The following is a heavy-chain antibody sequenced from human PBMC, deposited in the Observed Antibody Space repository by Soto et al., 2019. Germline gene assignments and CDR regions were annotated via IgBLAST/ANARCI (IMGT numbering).Heavy chain of an antibody. J-gene: IGHJ4*02. CDR1: GGTFSSYS. CDR2: IIPILGTA. V-gene: IGHV1-69*01. CDR3: ARDGGRHSGGLDY. Sequence: QVQLVQSGAEVKKPGSSVKVSCKASGGTFSSYSITWVRQAPGQGLEWMGEIIPILGTANYEQKFQGRVTITADESTSTAYMELSRRRSEDRAVYYCARDGGRHSGGLDYWVQGSRVSVSS. D-gene: IGHD1-26*01.